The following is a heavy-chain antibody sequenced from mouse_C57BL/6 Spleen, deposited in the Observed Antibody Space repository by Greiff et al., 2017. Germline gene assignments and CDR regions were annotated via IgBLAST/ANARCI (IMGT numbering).Heavy chain of an antibody. CDR1: GFTFSDYY. J-gene: IGHJ1*03. D-gene: IGHD3-1*01. CDR3: ARDQGLGDWYFDV. V-gene: IGHV5-16*01. CDR2: INYDGSST. Sequence: DVKLVESEGGLVQPGSSMKLSCTASGFTFSDYYMAWVRQVPEKGLEWVANINYDGSSTYYLDSLKSRFIISRDNAKNILYLQMSSLKSEDTATYYCARDQGLGDWYFDVWGKGTTVTVSS.